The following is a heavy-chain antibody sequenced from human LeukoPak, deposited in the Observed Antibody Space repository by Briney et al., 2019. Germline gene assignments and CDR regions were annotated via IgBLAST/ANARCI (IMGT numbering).Heavy chain of an antibody. D-gene: IGHD3-10*01. CDR1: GLTFSNSW. J-gene: IGHJ4*02. V-gene: IGHV3-23*01. CDR2: ISGSGGST. CDR3: AKDPGPFDY. Sequence: GGSLRLSCAASGLTFSNSWMDWVRQAPGKGLEWVSAISGSGGSTYYADSVKGRFTISRDNSKNTLYLQMNSLRAEDTAVYYCAKDPGPFDYWGQGTLVTVSS.